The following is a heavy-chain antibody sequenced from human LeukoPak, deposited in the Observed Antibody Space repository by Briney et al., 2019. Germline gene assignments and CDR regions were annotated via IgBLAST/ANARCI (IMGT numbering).Heavy chain of an antibody. V-gene: IGHV4-30-4*01. J-gene: IGHJ4*02. CDR3: ARGFSDYGDWYFDY. CDR2: ITYSGYT. D-gene: IGHD4-17*01. Sequence: SETLSLTCTVSGDSISSGDYYWSWIRQPPGKGLEWIGYITYSGYTQYNPSLKSRVTISEDTSKNQFSLKLTSVTAADTAVYYCARGFSDYGDWYFDYWGQGTLVTVSS. CDR1: GDSISSGDYY.